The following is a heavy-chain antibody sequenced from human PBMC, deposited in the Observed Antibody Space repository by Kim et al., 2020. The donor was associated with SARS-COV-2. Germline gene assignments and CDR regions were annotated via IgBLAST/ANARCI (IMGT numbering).Heavy chain of an antibody. Sequence: GRFTISRDNSKNTLYLQMNSLRAEDTAVYYCARRGCSGGICYSNYYYGMDVWGQGTTVTVSS. V-gene: IGHV3-30*07. D-gene: IGHD2-15*01. CDR3: ARRGCSGGICYSNYYYGMDV. J-gene: IGHJ6*02.